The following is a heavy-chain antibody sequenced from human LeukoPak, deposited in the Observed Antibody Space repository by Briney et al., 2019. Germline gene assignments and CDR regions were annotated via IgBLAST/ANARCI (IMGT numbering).Heavy chain of an antibody. CDR2: IIPVFGTA. CDR3: AGGGNFDF. D-gene: IGHD3-16*01. J-gene: IGHJ4*02. Sequence: SVKVSCKASGGTFSSYAISWVRQAPGQGLEWMGGIIPVFGTANYAQNFQGRVTITADKSTSTVYMELTSLKSEDTAVYYCAGGGNFDFWGQGTLVTVSS. V-gene: IGHV1-69*06. CDR1: GGTFSSYA.